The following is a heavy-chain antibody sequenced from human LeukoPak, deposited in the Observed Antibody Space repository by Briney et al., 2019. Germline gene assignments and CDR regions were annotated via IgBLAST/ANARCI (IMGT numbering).Heavy chain of an antibody. CDR3: ARGPKAVAVS. CDR2: INHSGST. CDR1: GGSFSGYY. J-gene: IGHJ5*02. Sequence: SETLSLTCAVYGGSFSGYYWSWIRQPPGKGLEWIGEINHSGSTNYNPSLKSRVTISLDTSKNQFSLKLSSVTAADTAVYYCARGPKAVAVSWGQGTLVTVSS. V-gene: IGHV4-34*01. D-gene: IGHD6-19*01.